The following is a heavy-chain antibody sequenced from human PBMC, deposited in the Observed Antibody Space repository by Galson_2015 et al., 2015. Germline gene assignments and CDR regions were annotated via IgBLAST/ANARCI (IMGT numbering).Heavy chain of an antibody. CDR3: AREVYSGAFDI. J-gene: IGHJ3*02. CDR1: GFTFSSYA. Sequence: SLRLSCAASGFTFSSYAMHWVRQAPGKGLEWVAGISYDGSNKYYADSVKGRFTISRDNSKNTLYLQMNSLRAEDTAVYYCAREVYSGAFDIWGQGTMVTVSS. D-gene: IGHD2-8*01. CDR2: ISYDGSNK. V-gene: IGHV3-30*04.